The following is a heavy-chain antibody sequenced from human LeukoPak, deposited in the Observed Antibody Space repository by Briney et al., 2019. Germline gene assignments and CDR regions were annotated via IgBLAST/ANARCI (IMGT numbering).Heavy chain of an antibody. CDR3: ARAGSSSSPYYYGMDV. V-gene: IGHV4-59*01. D-gene: IGHD6-6*01. Sequence: SETLSLTCTVAGGSISSYYWSWIQQPPGKGLEWIGYIYYSGSTNYNPSLKSRVTISVDTSKNQFSLKLSSVTAADTAVYYCARAGSSSSPYYYGMDVWGQGTTVTVSS. J-gene: IGHJ6*02. CDR1: GGSISSYY. CDR2: IYYSGST.